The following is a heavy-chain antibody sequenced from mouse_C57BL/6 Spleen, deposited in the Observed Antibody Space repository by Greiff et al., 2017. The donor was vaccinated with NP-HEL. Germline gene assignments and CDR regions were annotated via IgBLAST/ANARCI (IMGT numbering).Heavy chain of an antibody. V-gene: IGHV5-6*01. CDR3: ARGPLYYGSSYPDY. J-gene: IGHJ2*01. D-gene: IGHD1-1*01. CDR2: ISSGGSYT. CDR1: GFTFSSYG. Sequence: EVQLQESGGDLVKPGGSLKLSCAASGFTFSSYGMSWVRQTPDKRLEWVATISSGGSYTYYPDSVKGRFTISRDNAKNTLYLQMSSLKSEDTAMYYCARGPLYYGSSYPDYWGQGTTLTVSS.